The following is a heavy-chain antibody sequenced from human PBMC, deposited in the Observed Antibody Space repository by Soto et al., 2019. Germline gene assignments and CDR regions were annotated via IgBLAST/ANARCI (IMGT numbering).Heavy chain of an antibody. CDR3: ARGDSTDCSNGVCSFFYNHDMDV. CDR1: GYSFTDYH. V-gene: IGHV1-2*06. Sequence: QVQLVQSGAEVKKPGASVKVSCKASGYSFTDYHIHWVRQAPGQGLEWLGRINPKSGGTSTAQKFQGGVTITTDTSISTASMGLTRLTSDDTAIYYGARGDSTDCSNGVCSFFYNHDMDVWGQGTTVTVSS. D-gene: IGHD2-8*01. CDR2: INPKSGGT. J-gene: IGHJ6*02.